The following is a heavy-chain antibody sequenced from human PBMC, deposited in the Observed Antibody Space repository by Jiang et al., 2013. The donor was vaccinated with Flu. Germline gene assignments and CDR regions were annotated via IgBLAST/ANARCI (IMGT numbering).Heavy chain of an antibody. CDR2: ISHDGNEE. Sequence: VESGGGRGSSLGGPLRLSCAASGFLFSQYGIHWVRQAPGKGLEWVAVISHDGNEEFYADSVKGRFTVSRDNSENTLYLQMNSLRAEDTAVYYCARGLSRGWPHYFGMDAWGQGTTVTVSS. V-gene: IGHV3-30*04. CDR1: GFLFSQYG. J-gene: IGHJ6*01. CDR3: ARGLSRGWPHYFGMDA. D-gene: IGHD6-19*01.